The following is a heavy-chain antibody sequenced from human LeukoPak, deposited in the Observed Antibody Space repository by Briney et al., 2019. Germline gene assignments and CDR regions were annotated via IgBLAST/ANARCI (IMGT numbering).Heavy chain of an antibody. V-gene: IGHV3-11*01. J-gene: IGHJ3*02. Sequence: GGSLRLSCAASGFTFSDYYMSWIRQAPGKGLEWVSYISSSGSTIYYADSVKGRFTISRDNSKNTLYLQMNSLRAEDTAVYYCAKYSGHMIVVVMNAFDIWGQGTMVTVSS. CDR2: ISSSGSTI. CDR3: AKYSGHMIVVVMNAFDI. D-gene: IGHD3-22*01. CDR1: GFTFSDYY.